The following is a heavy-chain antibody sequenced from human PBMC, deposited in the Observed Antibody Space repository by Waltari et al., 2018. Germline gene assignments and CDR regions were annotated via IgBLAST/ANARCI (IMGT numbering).Heavy chain of an antibody. CDR1: GGAFRGYY. CDR3: ARRGTNYAGRKFDP. J-gene: IGHJ5*02. CDR2: INHSGSA. Sequence: QVQLQQWGAGLLQPSDTLSHTCAVHGGAFRGYYWSWIRQPPGKGLELIGEINHSGSANYNPSLESRVTISADTPKKQFSLRLSSVTAADTAVYYCARRGTNYAGRKFDPWGQGTLVTVSS. V-gene: IGHV4-34*01. D-gene: IGHD2-8*01.